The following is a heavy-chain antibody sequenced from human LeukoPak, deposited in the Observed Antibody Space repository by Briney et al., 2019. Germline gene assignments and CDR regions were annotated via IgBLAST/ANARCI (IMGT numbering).Heavy chain of an antibody. D-gene: IGHD3-10*01. J-gene: IGHJ6*03. V-gene: IGHV1-69*06. CDR1: GGTFSSYA. Sequence: SVKLSCKASGGTFSSYAISLVRQAPGQGLEWMGGIIPIFVTANYAQKFQGRVTITADKSTSTAYMELSSLRSEDTAVYYCARAPGYGSGTYWYYYYYMDVWGKGTTVTVSS. CDR2: IIPIFVTA. CDR3: ARAPGYGSGTYWYYYYYMDV.